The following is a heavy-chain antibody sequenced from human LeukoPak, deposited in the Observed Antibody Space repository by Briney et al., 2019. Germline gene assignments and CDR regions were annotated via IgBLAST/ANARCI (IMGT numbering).Heavy chain of an antibody. CDR3: ATRGGPYCSSTSCYRAFDY. D-gene: IGHD2-2*01. J-gene: IGHJ4*02. CDR2: INPNSGGT. CDR1: GYTFTGYY. V-gene: IGHV1-2*02. Sequence: GASVKVSCKASGYTFTGYYMHWVRQAPGQGLEWMGWINPNSGGTNYAQKFQGRVTMTRDTSISTAYMELSRLRSDDTAVYYCATRGGPYCSSTSCYRAFDYWGQGTLVTVSS.